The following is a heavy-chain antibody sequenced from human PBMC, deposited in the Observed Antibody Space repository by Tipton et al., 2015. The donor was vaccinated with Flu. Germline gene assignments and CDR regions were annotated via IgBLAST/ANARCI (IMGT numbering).Heavy chain of an antibody. CDR3: ARDRWEYASGFDP. J-gene: IGHJ5*02. D-gene: IGHD6-19*01. CDR2: IHYSGSP. CDR1: RDSMRSDYF. Sequence: TLSLTCTVSRDSMRSDYFWGWIRQAPGKGLEWIGNIHYSGSPHYNPSLKSRVTISIDTSKNQFSLRLSSVTAADTAVYYCARDRWEYASGFDPWGQGTPVTVSP. V-gene: IGHV4-38-2*02.